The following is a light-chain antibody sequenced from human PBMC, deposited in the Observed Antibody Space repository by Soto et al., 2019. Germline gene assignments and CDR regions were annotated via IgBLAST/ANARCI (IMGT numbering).Light chain of an antibody. V-gene: IGKV3D-20*02. CDR2: GAS. Sequence: EIVLTQSPGTLSLSPGERATLSCRASQSITNNYLAWYQQKPGRAHRLLIYGASSRAAGIPDRFTGSGTGTDFTLTISSLEPEDFAVYYCQQRSTGVTFGPGT. CDR1: QSITNNY. J-gene: IGKJ3*01. CDR3: QQRSTGVT.